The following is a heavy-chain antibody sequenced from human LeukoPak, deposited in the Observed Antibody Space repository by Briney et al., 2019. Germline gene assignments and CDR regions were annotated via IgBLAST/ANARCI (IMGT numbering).Heavy chain of an antibody. D-gene: IGHD3-3*01. J-gene: IGHJ4*02. CDR3: AKTPYYDFWSGYLTPDFDY. CDR1: GFTFSSYA. Sequence: GGSLRLSCAASGFTFSSYAMSWVRQAPGKGLEWVPAISGSGGSTYYADSVKGRFTISRDNSKNTLYLQMNSLRAEDTAVYYCAKTPYYDFWSGYLTPDFDYWGQGTLVTVSS. CDR2: ISGSGGST. V-gene: IGHV3-23*01.